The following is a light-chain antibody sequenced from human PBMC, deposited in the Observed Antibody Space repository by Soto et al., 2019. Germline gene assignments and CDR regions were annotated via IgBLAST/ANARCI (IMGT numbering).Light chain of an antibody. Sequence: DIPMTQSPSTLSASVGDRVTITCRASQSISSWLAWYQQKQGKAPKLLIYDASSLESGVPSRFSGSGSGTEFTLTISSLQPDDFATYYCQQYNSYLYTFGQGTKVDIK. V-gene: IGKV1-5*01. CDR1: QSISSW. J-gene: IGKJ2*01. CDR2: DAS. CDR3: QQYNSYLYT.